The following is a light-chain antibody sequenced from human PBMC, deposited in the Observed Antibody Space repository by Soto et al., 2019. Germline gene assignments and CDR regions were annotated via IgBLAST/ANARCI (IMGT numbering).Light chain of an antibody. CDR1: SSDVGGYNY. CDR3: SSYAGSNNYV. CDR2: EVS. J-gene: IGLJ1*01. Sequence: QSALTQPPSASGSPGQSATISCTGTSSDVGGYNYVSWYQQHPGKAPKLMIYEVSKQPSGVPDRFSGSKSGNTASLTVSGLQAEDEADYYCSSYAGSNNYVFGTGTKVTVL. V-gene: IGLV2-8*01.